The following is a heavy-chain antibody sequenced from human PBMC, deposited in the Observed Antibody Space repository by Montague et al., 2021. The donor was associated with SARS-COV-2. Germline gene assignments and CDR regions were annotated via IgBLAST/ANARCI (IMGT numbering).Heavy chain of an antibody. J-gene: IGHJ5*02. CDR1: GFTMSSYW. D-gene: IGHD3-10*01. Sequence: SLRLSCAASGFTMSSYWMRWVRQAPGKGLEWVAYIKQDGSEQYYVDSVRGRFTISKDNAKNSLYLQTNSLRVEDTAMYYCVRERAFYFASGTYSRNNWFDPWGQGTLVTVSS. CDR3: VRERAFYFASGTYSRNNWFDP. V-gene: IGHV3-7*01. CDR2: IKQDGSEQ.